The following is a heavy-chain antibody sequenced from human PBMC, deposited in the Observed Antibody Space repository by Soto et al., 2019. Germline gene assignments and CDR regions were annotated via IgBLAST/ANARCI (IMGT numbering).Heavy chain of an antibody. CDR1: GGTFSSYA. V-gene: IGHV1-69*13. D-gene: IGHD3-16*02. CDR3: ATNNRASYHFDY. CDR2: IIPLFGTT. Sequence: SVKVSCKAFGGTFSSYAISWVRQAPGQGLEWLGGIIPLFGTTNYAPKFQGRVAITADERARTAYMDLSSLKSEDTAVYYCATNNRASYHFDYWGQGTLVTVSS. J-gene: IGHJ4*02.